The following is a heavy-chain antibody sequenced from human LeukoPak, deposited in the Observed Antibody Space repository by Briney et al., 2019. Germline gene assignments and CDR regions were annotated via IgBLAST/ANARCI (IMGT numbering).Heavy chain of an antibody. J-gene: IGHJ4*02. CDR2: IKSKGDGETT. Sequence: RPGGSLRLSCAASGFTFTNAWMTWVRQAPGKGLEWVGRIKSKGDGETTDYAAPVKGRFTMSRDDSKATLYLQMNSLKAEDTAVYYCATPLGLTMIRGVIVHWGQGALVTVSS. D-gene: IGHD3-10*01. CDR3: ATPLGLTMIRGVIVH. CDR1: GFTFTNAW. V-gene: IGHV3-15*01.